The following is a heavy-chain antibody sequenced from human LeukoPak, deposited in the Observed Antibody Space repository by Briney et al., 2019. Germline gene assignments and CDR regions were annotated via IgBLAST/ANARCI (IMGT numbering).Heavy chain of an antibody. Sequence: ASVKVSCKASGYTFTGYYMHWVRQAPGQGLEWMGWINPNSGGTNYAQKFQGRVTMTRDTSISTAYMELSRLRSDDTAVYYCARSRPLAYCGGDRSLDPWGQGTLVTVSS. CDR2: INPNSGGT. V-gene: IGHV1-2*02. CDR3: ARSRPLAYCGGDRSLDP. CDR1: GYTFTGYY. J-gene: IGHJ5*02. D-gene: IGHD2-21*02.